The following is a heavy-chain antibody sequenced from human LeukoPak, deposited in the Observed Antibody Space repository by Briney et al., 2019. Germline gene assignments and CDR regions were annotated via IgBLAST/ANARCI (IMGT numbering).Heavy chain of an antibody. CDR2: MNPNSGNT. J-gene: IGHJ4*02. CDR3: ARKDITGTAHDY. V-gene: IGHV1-8*01. D-gene: IGHD1-20*01. Sequence: GASVKVSCKASGYTFTSYDINCVRQATGQGLEWMGWMNPNSGNTGYAQKFQDRVTMTRNTSISTAYMELSSLRSEDTAVYYCARKDITGTAHDYWGQGTLVTVSS. CDR1: GYTFTSYD.